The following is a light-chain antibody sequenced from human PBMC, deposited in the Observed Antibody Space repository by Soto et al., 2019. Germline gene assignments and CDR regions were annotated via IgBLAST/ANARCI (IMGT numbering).Light chain of an antibody. CDR3: QQTYNTLFT. J-gene: IGKJ3*01. CDR1: QSINSY. V-gene: IGKV1-39*01. CDR2: AAS. Sequence: DIQMTQSPSSLSASVEDRVTITCRASQSINSYLNWYQQKPGKAPKLLIYAASSLQSGVPSRFSGSRSGTDFTLPISSLQPEDFATYYCQQTYNTLFTFGPGTKVDI.